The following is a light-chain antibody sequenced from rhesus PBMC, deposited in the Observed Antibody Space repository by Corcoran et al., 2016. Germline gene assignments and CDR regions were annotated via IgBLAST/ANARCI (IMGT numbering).Light chain of an antibody. CDR2: AAS. V-gene: IGKV1-28*01. CDR3: LQHNSYPDS. J-gene: IGKJ2*01. Sequence: DIQMTQSPSSLSASVGDTVTITCRASQGISSYLIWFQQKPGKAPKLLIYAASSLESGVPSRSSGSGSGTDFTLTICSLQPEDFAAYYCLQHNSYPDSFGQGTKVEIK. CDR1: QGISSY.